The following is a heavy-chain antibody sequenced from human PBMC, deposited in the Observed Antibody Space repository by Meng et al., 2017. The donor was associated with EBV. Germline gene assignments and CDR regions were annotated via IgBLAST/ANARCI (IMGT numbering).Heavy chain of an antibody. Sequence: QVQVGQSGAEVETPGASVKVSCKASGYAFTSYIFHWVRQAPGQRLEWMGWINVGVGYTKYSQKFQGRVTISSDTSATTGYMELSSLRSEDTAVYYYVRGPPVGVPGPGDYWGQGTLVTVSS. J-gene: IGHJ4*02. D-gene: IGHD2-21*01. V-gene: IGHV1-3*01. CDR3: VRGPPVGVPGPGDY. CDR1: GYAFTSYI. CDR2: INVGVGYT.